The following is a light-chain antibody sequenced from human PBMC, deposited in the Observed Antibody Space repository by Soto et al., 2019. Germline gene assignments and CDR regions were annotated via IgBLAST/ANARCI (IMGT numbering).Light chain of an antibody. J-gene: IGLJ3*02. CDR1: RSTIGSNP. V-gene: IGLV1-44*01. CDR3: ATWDDNVYGPV. CDR2: RSD. Sequence: QSVLTQPPSASGTPGQRVTISCSGSRSTIGSNPVQWYRQLPGTAPQLLIYRSDQRPSGVPDRFSGSKSGTSASLTISGLQSEDEADYHCATWDDNVYGPVFGGGTQLTVL.